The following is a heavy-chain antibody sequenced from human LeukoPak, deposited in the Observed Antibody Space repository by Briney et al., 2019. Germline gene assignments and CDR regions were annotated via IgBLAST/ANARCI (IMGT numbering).Heavy chain of an antibody. D-gene: IGHD6-13*01. CDR1: GYTFTSYY. CDR3: ARDSLSYSSTWPGGY. V-gene: IGHV1-46*01. CDR2: INPSGGST. Sequence: GASVKVSCKASGYTFTSYYMHWVRQAPGQGLEWMGIINPSGGSTGYAQKFQGRVTMTRDMSTNTVYMELSSLRSEDTAVYYCARDSLSYSSTWPGGYWGQGTLVTVSS. J-gene: IGHJ4*02.